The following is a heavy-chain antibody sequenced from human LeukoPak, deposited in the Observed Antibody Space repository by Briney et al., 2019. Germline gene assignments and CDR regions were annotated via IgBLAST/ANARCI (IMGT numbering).Heavy chain of an antibody. Sequence: GGSLRLSCVASGLTLDKYWMTWVRQAPGKGLEWVANIRQDGREKDLVDSVKGRFTISRDDATSSVYLQMSSVRVEDTAIYYCARGRCFYGWGMDVWGQGTTVTVS. CDR3: ARGRCFYGWGMDV. CDR2: IRQDGREK. CDR1: GLTLDKYW. V-gene: IGHV3-7*03. D-gene: IGHD2-2*01. J-gene: IGHJ6*02.